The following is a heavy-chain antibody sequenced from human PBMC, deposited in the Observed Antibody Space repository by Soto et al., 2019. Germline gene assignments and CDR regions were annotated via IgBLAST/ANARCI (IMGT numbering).Heavy chain of an antibody. CDR2: ISASGGST. D-gene: IGHD2-15*01. CDR1: GFTFSSYA. Sequence: EVQLLESGGGLVQPGGSLRLSCAASGFTFSSYAMSWVRQAPGKGLEWVSAISASGGSTYYADSVKGRFTXXXXXXKXXXXXXXXSXRAEDTAVYYCAKGSSAVYCFDYWGQXTL. CDR3: AKGSSAVYCFDY. V-gene: IGHV3-23*01. J-gene: IGHJ4*02.